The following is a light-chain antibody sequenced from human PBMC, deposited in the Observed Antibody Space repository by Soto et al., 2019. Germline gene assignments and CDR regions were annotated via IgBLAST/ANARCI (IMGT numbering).Light chain of an antibody. Sequence: EIVMTQSPPSLTVTPGEPASISCSSSQRLLHSNGNIFLDWYLQKPGQSPQLLIYLGFNRASGVPDRVSGSGAGTDFTLKISIVEAEDAGMYYYMQALQTPYTFGQGTKLEIK. V-gene: IGKV2-28*01. CDR3: MQALQTPYT. CDR1: QRLLHSNGNIF. CDR2: LGF. J-gene: IGKJ2*01.